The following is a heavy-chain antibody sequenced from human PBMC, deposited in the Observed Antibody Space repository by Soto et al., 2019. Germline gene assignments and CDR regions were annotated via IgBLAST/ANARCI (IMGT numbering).Heavy chain of an antibody. Sequence: GGSLRLSCAASGFTFSSYSMNWVRQAPGKGLEWVSYISSSSSTIYYADSVKGRFTISRDNAKNSLYLQMNSLRAEDTAVYYCARDFAYSSGWYDYWGQGSLVTVSS. V-gene: IGHV3-48*04. D-gene: IGHD6-19*01. CDR1: GFTFSSYS. J-gene: IGHJ4*02. CDR3: ARDFAYSSGWYDY. CDR2: ISSSSSTI.